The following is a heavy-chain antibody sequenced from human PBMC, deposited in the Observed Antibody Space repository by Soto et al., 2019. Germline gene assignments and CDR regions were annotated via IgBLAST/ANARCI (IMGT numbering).Heavy chain of an antibody. CDR1: GFAFSSYD. J-gene: IGHJ3*02. Sequence: EVQLLESGGGWVQPGGSLRLSCAASGFAFSSYDMSWVRQAPGKGLEWVSGISGSGGSAYYADSVKGRFTISRDNPANDLYVQMLSLSREDTAVYCCAMEDDARTNGHFDIWGQGTLVTVSS. V-gene: IGHV3-23*01. CDR3: AMEDDARTNGHFDI. CDR2: ISGSGGSA. D-gene: IGHD2-8*01.